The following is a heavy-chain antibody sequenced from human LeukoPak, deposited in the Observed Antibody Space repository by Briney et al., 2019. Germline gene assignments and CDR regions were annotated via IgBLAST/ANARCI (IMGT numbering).Heavy chain of an antibody. J-gene: IGHJ5*02. CDR2: ISGSGGST. V-gene: IGHV3-23*01. CDR1: GFTFSSYG. Sequence: GGSLRLSCAASGFTFSSYGMSWVRQAPGKGLEWVSGISGSGGSTYYVDSVKGRFTISRDNSKNTLYLQMNSLRSEDTAVYYCARDRTNLVLEGWFDPWGQGTLVTVSS. D-gene: IGHD2/OR15-2a*01. CDR3: ARDRTNLVLEGWFDP.